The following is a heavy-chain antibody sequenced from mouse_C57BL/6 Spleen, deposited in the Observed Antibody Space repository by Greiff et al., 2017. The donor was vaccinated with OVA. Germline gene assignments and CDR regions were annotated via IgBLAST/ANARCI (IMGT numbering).Heavy chain of an antibody. CDR2: IHPNSGST. CDR3: AREGYYYGSSPYYFDY. CDR1: GYTFTSYW. V-gene: IGHV1-64*01. J-gene: IGHJ2*01. D-gene: IGHD1-1*01. Sequence: QVQLQQSGAELVKPGASVKLSCKASGYTFTSYWMHWVKQRPGQGLEWIGMIHPNSGSTNYNEKFKSKATLTVDKSSSTAYMQLSGLTSEDSAVYYCAREGYYYGSSPYYFDYWGQGTTLTVSS.